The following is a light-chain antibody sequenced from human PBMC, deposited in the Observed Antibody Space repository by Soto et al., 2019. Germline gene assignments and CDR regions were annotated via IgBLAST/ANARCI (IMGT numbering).Light chain of an antibody. CDR2: EGS. CDR3: CSYADSTTYV. V-gene: IGLV2-23*01. Sequence: QSALTQPASVSGSPGQSITISCTGTSSDVGTYNLVSWYQQHPGKAPKLMIYEGSKWPSGVSNRFSGSKSGNTASLTISGLQAEDEADYYCCSYADSTTYVFRTGTKLTVL. CDR1: SSDVGTYNL. J-gene: IGLJ1*01.